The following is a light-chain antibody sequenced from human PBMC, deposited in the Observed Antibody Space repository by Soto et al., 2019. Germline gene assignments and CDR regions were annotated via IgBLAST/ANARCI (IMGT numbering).Light chain of an antibody. V-gene: IGKV1-5*01. J-gene: IGKJ1*01. Sequence: IRMNHSPFTLSASVGDRVTITCRASQVLSYWLAWYQQKPEKAHKLLIFDASSLQSGVPSRFRGSGSGTEFPLTISSLQADDFATYYCQHYNRYSWPFGQGTKVDIK. CDR1: QVLSYW. CDR2: DAS. CDR3: QHYNRYSWP.